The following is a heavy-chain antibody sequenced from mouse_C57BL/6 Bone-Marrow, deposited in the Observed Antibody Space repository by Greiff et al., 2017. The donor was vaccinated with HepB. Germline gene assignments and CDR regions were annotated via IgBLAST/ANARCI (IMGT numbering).Heavy chain of an antibody. CDR2: ISDGGSYT. J-gene: IGHJ3*01. Sequence: EVKLVESGGGLVKPGGSLKLSCAASGFTFSSYAMSWVRQTPEKRLEWVATISDGGSYTYYPDNVKGRFTISRDNAKNNLYLQMSHLKSEDTAMYYCARGAIYYDPWFAYWGQGTLVTVSA. D-gene: IGHD2-4*01. V-gene: IGHV5-4*03. CDR1: GFTFSSYA. CDR3: ARGAIYYDPWFAY.